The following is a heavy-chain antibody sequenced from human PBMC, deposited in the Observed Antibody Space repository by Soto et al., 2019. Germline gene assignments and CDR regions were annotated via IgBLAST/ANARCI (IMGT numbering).Heavy chain of an antibody. J-gene: IGHJ4*02. CDR2: IYYSGST. V-gene: IGHV4-59*01. Sequence: SETLSLTCTVSGGSISSYYWSWIRQPPGKGLEWIGYIYYSGSTNYNPSPKSQVTISVDTSKNQFSLKLSSVTAADTAVYYCARRYGGNFDYWGQGTLVTVSS. D-gene: IGHD1-26*01. CDR3: ARRYGGNFDY. CDR1: GGSISSYY.